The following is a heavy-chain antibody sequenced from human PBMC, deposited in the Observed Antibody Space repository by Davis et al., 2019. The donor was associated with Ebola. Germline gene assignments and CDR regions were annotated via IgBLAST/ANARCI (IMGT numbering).Heavy chain of an antibody. CDR1: GLTFGSYA. CDR2: MSSGGVNK. J-gene: IGHJ4*02. V-gene: IGHV3-30-3*01. Sequence: PGGSLRLSCAASGLTFGSYAMQWVRQAPGKGLQWVAFMSSGGVNKFYADSVKGRFTLSYDTSRNTLSLQMDSLRADDTAVYYCAKGLKVSGWYYFDYWGQGTLVTVSS. CDR3: AKGLKVSGWYYFDY. D-gene: IGHD6-19*01.